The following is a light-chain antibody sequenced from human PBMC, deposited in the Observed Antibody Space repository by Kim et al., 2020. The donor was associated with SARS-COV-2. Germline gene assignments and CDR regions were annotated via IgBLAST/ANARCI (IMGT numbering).Light chain of an antibody. CDR1: QSVSSSY. CDR3: QQYGSSPT. CDR2: GAS. V-gene: IGKV3-20*01. J-gene: IGKJ1*01. Sequence: EIVLTQSPGTLFLSPGERATLSCRASQSVSSSYLAWYQQKPGQAPRLLIYGASSRATGIPDRFSGSGPGTDFTLTISRLEPEDFAVYYCQQYGSSPTFGQGTKVDIK.